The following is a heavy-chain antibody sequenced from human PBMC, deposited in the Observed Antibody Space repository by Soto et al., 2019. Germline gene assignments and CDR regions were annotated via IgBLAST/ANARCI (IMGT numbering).Heavy chain of an antibody. CDR3: AKSRSVLRYFDWLFPFDY. J-gene: IGHJ4*02. CDR2: ISGSGGST. CDR1: GFTFSSYA. V-gene: IGHV3-23*01. Sequence: GGSLRLSCAASGFTFSSYAMSWVRQAPGKGLEWVSAISGSGGSTYYADSVKGRFTISRANSKNTLYLQMNSLRAEDTAVYYCAKSRSVLRYFDWLFPFDYWGQGTLVTVSS. D-gene: IGHD3-9*01.